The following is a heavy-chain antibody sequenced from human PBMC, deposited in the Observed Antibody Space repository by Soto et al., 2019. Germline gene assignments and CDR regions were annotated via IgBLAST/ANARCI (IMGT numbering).Heavy chain of an antibody. CDR1: GGSFTSNNW. D-gene: IGHD1-7*01. Sequence: PWETLSLTCAVSGGSFTSNNWWTWVRQPPGQGLEWIGEIYRTGSTNYNPSLKSRVTISLDKSENPFSLKVTSLTAADTAVYYCASRDPGTSVDYWGQGTLVTVSS. J-gene: IGHJ4*02. CDR3: ASRDPGTSVDY. V-gene: IGHV4-4*02. CDR2: IYRTGST.